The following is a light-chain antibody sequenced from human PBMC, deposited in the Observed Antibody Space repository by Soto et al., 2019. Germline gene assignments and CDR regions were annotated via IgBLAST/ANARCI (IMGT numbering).Light chain of an antibody. Sequence: EIVLTQSPATLSLSPGERATLSGRASQSVSSSYLAWYQQKPGQAPRLLIYGASSRATGIPDRFSGSGSGTDFTLTISRLEPEDFAVYYCQQYGSSPWTFGQGTKVDIK. CDR2: GAS. J-gene: IGKJ1*01. V-gene: IGKV3-20*01. CDR1: QSVSSSY. CDR3: QQYGSSPWT.